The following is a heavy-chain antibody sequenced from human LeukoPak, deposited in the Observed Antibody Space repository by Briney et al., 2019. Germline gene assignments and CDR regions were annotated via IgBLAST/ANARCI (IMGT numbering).Heavy chain of an antibody. CDR2: INHSGST. V-gene: IGHV4-34*01. CDR3: ARGRYCSGGSCLGAKWFDP. Sequence: SETLSLTCAVYGGSFSGYYWSWIRQPPGKGLEWIGEINHSGSTNYNPSLKSRVTISVDTSKNQFSLKLSSVTAADTGVYYCARGRYCSGGSCLGAKWFDPWGQGTLVTVSS. CDR1: GGSFSGYY. D-gene: IGHD2-15*01. J-gene: IGHJ5*02.